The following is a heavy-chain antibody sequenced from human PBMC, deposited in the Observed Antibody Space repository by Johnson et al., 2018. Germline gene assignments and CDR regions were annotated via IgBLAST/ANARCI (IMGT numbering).Heavy chain of an antibody. D-gene: IGHD2-8*01. J-gene: IGHJ3*02. Sequence: QVQLQESGPGLVKPSETLSLTCTVSGGSISSYYWSWIRQPPGKGLEWIGYICYSGSTNSNPSLKSRVTISVDTSKNPFSLKLSSVTAADTAVYYCSKDLVVYAIPPTDDAFDIWGQGTMVTVSS. V-gene: IGHV4-59*01. CDR3: SKDLVVYAIPPTDDAFDI. CDR2: ICYSGST. CDR1: GGSISSYY.